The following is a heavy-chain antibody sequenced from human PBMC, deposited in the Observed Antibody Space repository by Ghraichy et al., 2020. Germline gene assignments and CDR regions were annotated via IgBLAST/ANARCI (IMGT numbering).Heavy chain of an antibody. CDR3: ARDGLYGVTTGGDYYYYGMDL. D-gene: IGHD4-17*01. V-gene: IGHV3-21*01. Sequence: GGSLRLSCAASGFTFSSYSMNWVRQAPGKGLEWVSSISSSSSYIYYADSVKGRFTISRDNAKNSLYLQMNSLRAEDTAVYYCARDGLYGVTTGGDYYYYGMDLWGQGTTVTVSS. CDR2: ISSSSSYI. J-gene: IGHJ6*02. CDR1: GFTFSSYS.